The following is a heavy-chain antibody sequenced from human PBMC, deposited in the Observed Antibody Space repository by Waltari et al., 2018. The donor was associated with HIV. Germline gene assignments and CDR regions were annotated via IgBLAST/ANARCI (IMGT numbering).Heavy chain of an antibody. Sequence: QVQLQESGPGLVKPSETLSLTCAVSGYSISSGYYWGWIRQPPGKGLEWIGSIHHSGSTYYNPARKSRVTISVDTSKNQFSLKLSSVTAADTAVYYCASLGGLLGDAFDIWGQGTMVTVSS. CDR1: GYSISSGYY. J-gene: IGHJ3*02. CDR2: IHHSGST. V-gene: IGHV4-38-2*01. CDR3: ASLGGLLGDAFDI. D-gene: IGHD3-16*01.